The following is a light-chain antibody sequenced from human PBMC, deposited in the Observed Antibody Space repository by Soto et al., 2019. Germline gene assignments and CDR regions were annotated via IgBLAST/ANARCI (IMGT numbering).Light chain of an antibody. CDR1: SSDVGRYNY. Sequence: QSVLTQPASVSGSPGQSITISCTGTSSDVGRYNYVSWCQQHPGKAPKLIIYDVSNRPSGVSNRFSGSKSGNTASLTISGLQAEDEADYYCSSYAGTNTDVIFGGGTKLTVL. J-gene: IGLJ2*01. CDR2: DVS. CDR3: SSYAGTNTDVI. V-gene: IGLV2-14*01.